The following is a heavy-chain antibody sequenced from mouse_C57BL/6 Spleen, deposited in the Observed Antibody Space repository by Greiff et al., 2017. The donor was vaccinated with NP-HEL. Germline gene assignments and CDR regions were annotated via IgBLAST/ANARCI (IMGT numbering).Heavy chain of an antibody. CDR1: GYTFTSYW. J-gene: IGHJ2*01. CDR3: ARSGYSNYVDYFDY. D-gene: IGHD2-5*01. Sequence: QVQLKQPGAELVKPGASVKLSCKASGYTFTSYWMHWVKQRPGQGLEWIGMIHPNSGSTNYNEKFKSKATLTVDKSSSTAYMQLSSLTSEDSAVYYCARSGYSNYVDYFDYWGQGTTLTVSS. V-gene: IGHV1-64*01. CDR2: IHPNSGST.